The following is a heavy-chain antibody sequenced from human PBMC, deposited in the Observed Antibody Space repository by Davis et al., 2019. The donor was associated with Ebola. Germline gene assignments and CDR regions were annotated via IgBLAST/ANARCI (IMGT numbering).Heavy chain of an antibody. CDR1: GFTFSSYA. CDR2: IRGSGGST. V-gene: IGHV3-23*01. J-gene: IGHJ4*02. Sequence: GESLKISCAASGFTFSSYAMSWVRQAPGKGLEWVSAIRGSGGSTYYADSVKGRFTISRDNSKNTLYLQMNSLRAEDTAVYYCAKEGSSSSGFDYWGQGTLVTVSS. CDR3: AKEGSSSSGFDY. D-gene: IGHD6-6*01.